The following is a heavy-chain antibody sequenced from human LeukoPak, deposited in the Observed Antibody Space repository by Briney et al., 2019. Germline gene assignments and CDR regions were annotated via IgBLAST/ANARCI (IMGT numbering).Heavy chain of an antibody. CDR2: INHSGGT. V-gene: IGHV4-34*01. Sequence: PSETLSLTCAVYGGSFSGYYWSWIRQPPGKGLEWIGEINHSGGTNYNPSLESRVTISVDTSKNQFSLKLSSVTAADTAVYYCASATYGEMVYWGQGTLVTVSS. D-gene: IGHD4-17*01. J-gene: IGHJ4*02. CDR1: GGSFSGYY. CDR3: ASATYGEMVY.